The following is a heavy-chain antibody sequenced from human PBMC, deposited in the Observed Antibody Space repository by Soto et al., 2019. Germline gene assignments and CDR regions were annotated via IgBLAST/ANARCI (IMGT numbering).Heavy chain of an antibody. V-gene: IGHV4-59*01. Sequence: SETLSLTCTVSGGSISSYYWSWIRQPPGKGLEWIGYIYYSGSTNYNPSLKSRVTISVDTSKNQFSLKLSSVTAADTAVYYCGRDGGSSSSRPHWFDPWGQGTLVTVSS. J-gene: IGHJ5*02. D-gene: IGHD6-6*01. CDR1: GGSISSYY. CDR2: IYYSGST. CDR3: GRDGGSSSSRPHWFDP.